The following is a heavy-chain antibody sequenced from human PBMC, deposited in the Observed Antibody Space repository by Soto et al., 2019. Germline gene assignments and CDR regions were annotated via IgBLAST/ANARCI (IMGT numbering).Heavy chain of an antibody. V-gene: IGHV2-5*02. J-gene: IGHJ4*02. D-gene: IGHD2-15*01. Sequence: QITLRESGPTLVQPTQTLTLTCTLSGVSLTTSGVGVGWIRQPPGKALEWLALIYWDDDKRFSPSLKIRLAITRDTSKNQVVMTMTDMAPVDTAIYYCAHRQRTVVVGAPFDLWGQGSQVTVSS. CDR3: AHRQRTVVVGAPFDL. CDR1: GVSLTTSGVG. CDR2: IYWDDDK.